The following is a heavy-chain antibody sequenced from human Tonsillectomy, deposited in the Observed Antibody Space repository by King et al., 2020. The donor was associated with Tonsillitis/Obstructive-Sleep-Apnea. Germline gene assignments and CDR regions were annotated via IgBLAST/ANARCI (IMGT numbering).Heavy chain of an antibody. D-gene: IGHD3-9*01. CDR3: AKGFESKIDY. J-gene: IGHJ4*02. V-gene: IGHV3-9*01. CDR2: ISWNSGCI. CDR1: GFTFDDYA. Sequence: VQLVEAGGGLVQPGRSLRISCEASGFTFDDYAMHWVRQAPGKGLELVSGISWNSGCIGYADCVQGRFTISRDNAKNSLYLELNSLRAEETALYYCAKGFESKIDYWVQGTLVTVSS.